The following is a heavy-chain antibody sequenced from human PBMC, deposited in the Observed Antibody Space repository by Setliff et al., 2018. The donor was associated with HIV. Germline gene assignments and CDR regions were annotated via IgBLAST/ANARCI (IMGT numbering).Heavy chain of an antibody. D-gene: IGHD1-26*01. Sequence: PSETLSLTCTVSGGSVTNTKSYWGWIRQPPGKGLEWIASISHSGNTYYNPSLNSRVTISLDTSKNQFSLKLTSVTAADTAVYYCARDSGTTIGATGPGYWGQGTLVTVSS. CDR3: ARDSGTTIGATGPGY. V-gene: IGHV4-39*02. CDR1: GGSVTNTKSY. CDR2: ISHSGNT. J-gene: IGHJ4*02.